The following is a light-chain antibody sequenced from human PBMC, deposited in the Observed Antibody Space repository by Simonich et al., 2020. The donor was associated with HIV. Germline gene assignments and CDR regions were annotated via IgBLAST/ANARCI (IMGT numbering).Light chain of an antibody. Sequence: DIQMTQYPSSLSASVGNRVTITCRASQGLTGYLAWYQQKPGKAPKLLIYAASTLQSGVPARFSGSGSGTEFTLTISSLQPEDFATYYCQQLNSYPITFGQGTRLEIK. CDR2: AAS. CDR1: QGLTGY. J-gene: IGKJ5*01. V-gene: IGKV1-9*01. CDR3: QQLNSYPIT.